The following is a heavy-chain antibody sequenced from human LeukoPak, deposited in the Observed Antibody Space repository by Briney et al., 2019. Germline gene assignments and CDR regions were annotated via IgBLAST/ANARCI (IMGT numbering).Heavy chain of an antibody. CDR3: ARVDIVSYGMDV. V-gene: IGHV1-2*02. CDR2: INPNSGGT. Sequence: ASVKVSYKASGYTFTGYYMHWVRQAPGQGLKWMGWINPNSGGTNYAQKFQGRVTMTRDTSISTAYMELSRLRSDDTAVYYCARVDIVSYGMDVWGQGTTVTVSS. CDR1: GYTFTGYY. D-gene: IGHD5-12*01. J-gene: IGHJ6*02.